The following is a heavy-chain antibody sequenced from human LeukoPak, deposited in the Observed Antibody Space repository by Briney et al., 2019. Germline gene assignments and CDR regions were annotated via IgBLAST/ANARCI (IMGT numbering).Heavy chain of an antibody. D-gene: IGHD4-17*01. J-gene: IGHJ4*02. CDR3: ARHYYGDVYFDY. CDR2: IYYSGST. Sequence: SETLSLTCTVSGGSISSYYWSWIRQPPGKGLEWIGYIYYSGSTNYNPSLKSRVTISVDTSKNQFSLKLSSVTAADTAVYYCARHYYGDVYFDYWGQGTLVTVSS. CDR1: GGSISSYY. V-gene: IGHV4-59*08.